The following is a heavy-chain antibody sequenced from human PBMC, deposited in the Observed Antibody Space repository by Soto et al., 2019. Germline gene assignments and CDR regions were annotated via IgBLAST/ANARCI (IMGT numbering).Heavy chain of an antibody. CDR1: GFSFSSYA. D-gene: IGHD3-10*01. Sequence: VQLLPSGGGLVQPGGSLRLSCASSGFSFSSYAMSWVRQAPGKGLEWVSGIGASGGSTYYTDSVKGRFTIARDSSKNTVYLQMNILRAEDTAVYFCAKDLGFSAPTAFDYWGLGTQVTVSS. CDR2: IGASGGST. J-gene: IGHJ4*02. V-gene: IGHV3-23*01. CDR3: AKDLGFSAPTAFDY.